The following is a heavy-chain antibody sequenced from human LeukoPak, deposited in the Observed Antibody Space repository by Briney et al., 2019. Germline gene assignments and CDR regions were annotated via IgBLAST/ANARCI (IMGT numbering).Heavy chain of an antibody. V-gene: IGHV4-34*01. CDR3: ARGRVWEPNYYYYYYMDV. CDR1: GGSFSGYY. D-gene: IGHD1-26*01. CDR2: INHSGST. J-gene: IGHJ6*03. Sequence: PSETLSLTCAVYGGSFSGYYWSWIRHPPGKGLEWIGEINHSGSTNYNPSLKSRVTISVDTSKNQFSLKLSSVTAADTAVYYCARGRVWEPNYYYYYYMDVWGKGTTVTVSS.